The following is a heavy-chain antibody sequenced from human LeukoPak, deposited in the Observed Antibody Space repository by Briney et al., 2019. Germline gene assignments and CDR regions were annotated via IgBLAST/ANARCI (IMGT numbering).Heavy chain of an antibody. CDR2: TSSSGSTI. J-gene: IGHJ6*02. D-gene: IGHD6-13*01. V-gene: IGHV3-48*03. CDR1: GFTFSSYE. CDR3: ARDLQGWGYSSSWKNYYYGMDV. Sequence: PGGSLRLSCAASGFTFSSYEMNWVRQAPGKGLEWVSYTSSSGSTIYYADSVKGRFTISRDNAKNSLYLQMNSLRAEDTAVYYCARDLQGWGYSSSWKNYYYGMDVWGQGTTVTVSS.